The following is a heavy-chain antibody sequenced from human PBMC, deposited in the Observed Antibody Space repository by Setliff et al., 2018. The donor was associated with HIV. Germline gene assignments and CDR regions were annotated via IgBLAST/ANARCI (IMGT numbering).Heavy chain of an antibody. Sequence: RASVKVSCKASGGTFSSYSITWVRQAPGQGLEWMGRIIPIFGTTNYAQKFQGRVTITADKSTNTVYMGLSSLRSEDTAVYYCARTVWFGEPYYFDYWGQGTLVTVSS. CDR1: GGTFSSYS. CDR2: IIPIFGTT. CDR3: ARTVWFGEPYYFDY. J-gene: IGHJ4*02. V-gene: IGHV1-69*06. D-gene: IGHD3-10*01.